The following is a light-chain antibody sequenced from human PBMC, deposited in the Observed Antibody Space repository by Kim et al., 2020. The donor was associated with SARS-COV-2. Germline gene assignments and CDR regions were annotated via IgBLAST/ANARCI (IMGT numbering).Light chain of an antibody. Sequence: VSPAPTASITCSGEKSGNIYDCLYQQKPGESPESIIYQDDQRPSGIPDRFSGSNSGNTATLTISGTLATDEAEYSCQVWDRYTVVFGGGTQLTVL. J-gene: IGLJ3*02. CDR3: QVWDRYTVV. V-gene: IGLV3-1*01. CDR2: QDD. CDR1: KSGNIY.